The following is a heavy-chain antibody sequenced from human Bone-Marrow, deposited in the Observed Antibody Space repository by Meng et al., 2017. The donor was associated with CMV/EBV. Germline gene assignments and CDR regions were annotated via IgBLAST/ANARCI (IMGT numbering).Heavy chain of an antibody. V-gene: IGHV4-30-4*08. Sequence: TLPLTCTVTVCSISSGDYYWSWIRQPPGKGLEWIGYIYYSGSTYYNPSLKSRVTISVDTSKNQFSLKLSSVTAADTAVYYCAREGITGTNMGWFDPWGQGSLVTVSS. CDR2: IYYSGST. J-gene: IGHJ5*02. CDR1: VCSISSGDYY. CDR3: AREGITGTNMGWFDP. D-gene: IGHD1-7*01.